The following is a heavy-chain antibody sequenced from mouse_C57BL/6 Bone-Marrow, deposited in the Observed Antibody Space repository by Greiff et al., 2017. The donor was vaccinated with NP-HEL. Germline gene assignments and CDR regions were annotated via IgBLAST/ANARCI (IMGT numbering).Heavy chain of an antibody. Sequence: QVHVKQSGAELAKPGASVKLSCKASGYTFTSYWMHWVKQRPGQGLEWIGYINPSSGYTKYNQKFKDKATLTADKSSSTAYMQLSSLTYEDSAVYYCARTPPFFRYFDVWGTGTTVTVSS. CDR3: ARTPPFFRYFDV. J-gene: IGHJ1*03. V-gene: IGHV1-7*01. CDR2: INPSSGYT. CDR1: GYTFTSYW.